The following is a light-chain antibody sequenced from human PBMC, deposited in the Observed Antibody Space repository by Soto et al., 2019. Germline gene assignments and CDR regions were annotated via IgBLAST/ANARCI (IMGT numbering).Light chain of an antibody. CDR1: RDVGSD. CDR2: AAS. Sequence: QMTQSPSSLSASVGEKIIITCRASRDVGSDVSWYQQKPGQAPKLLIYAASNLYTGVPSRFSGSRSGTEFTLTISSLQPEDFASYYCLQHNTYPYTFGQGTRMEIK. CDR3: LQHNTYPYT. J-gene: IGKJ5*01. V-gene: IGKV1-17*01.